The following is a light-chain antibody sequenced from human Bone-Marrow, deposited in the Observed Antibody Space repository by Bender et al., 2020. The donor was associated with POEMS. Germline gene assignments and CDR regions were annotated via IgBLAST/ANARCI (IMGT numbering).Light chain of an antibody. V-gene: IGLV1-47*02. CDR2: SSH. J-gene: IGLJ2*01. CDR3: AAWDDSLSASV. CDR1: SSNIGAHA. Sequence: QSVLTQPPSASGTPGQRVTISCSGGSSNIGAHAVNWYQHLPGTAPKLLIYSSHRRPSGVPDRFSGSKSGTSASLAISGLRSEDEAHFYCAAWDDSLSASVFGGGTKLTVL.